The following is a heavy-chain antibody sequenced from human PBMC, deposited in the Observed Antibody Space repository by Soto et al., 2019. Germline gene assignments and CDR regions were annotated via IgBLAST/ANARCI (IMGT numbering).Heavy chain of an antibody. CDR2: IYYSGST. D-gene: IGHD6-6*01. J-gene: IGHJ6*02. CDR3: ARVSILGSGMDV. Sequence: SGTLSLTCTVSGGSISSGGYYWIWIRQHPGKGLEWIGYIYYSGSTYYNPSLKSRVTISVDTSKNQFSLKLSSVTAADTAVYYCARVSILGSGMDVWGQGTTVTVSS. CDR1: GGSISSGGYY. V-gene: IGHV4-31*03.